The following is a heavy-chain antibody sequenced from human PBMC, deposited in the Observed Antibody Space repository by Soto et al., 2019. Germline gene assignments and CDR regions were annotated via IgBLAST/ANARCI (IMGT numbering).Heavy chain of an antibody. CDR1: GFTFSGFG. D-gene: IGHD6-19*01. Sequence: PGGSLRLSCATSGFTFSGFGMHWVRQAPGKGLEWVAAISGDGSDKYYLGSVQGRFTISRDNTKNALYLQMNSLRTEDTAVYYCVKGTAVARQHFANWCQAILVTVS. V-gene: IGHV3-30*18. J-gene: IGHJ4*02. CDR3: VKGTAVARQHFAN. CDR2: ISGDGSDK.